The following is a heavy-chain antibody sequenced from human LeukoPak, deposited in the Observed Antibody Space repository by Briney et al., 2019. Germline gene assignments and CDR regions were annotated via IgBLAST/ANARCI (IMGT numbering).Heavy chain of an antibody. CDR2: IYSGGNT. V-gene: IGHV3-53*01. CDR3: ARGETSSYDY. Sequence: GESLKISCAASGFTVSINYMSWVRQAPGKGLEWVSVIYSGGNTYYADSVKGRFTISRDNSKNTVYLQMNSLRAEDTAVYYCARGETSSYDYWGQGTLVTASS. D-gene: IGHD2-2*01. J-gene: IGHJ4*02. CDR1: GFTVSINY.